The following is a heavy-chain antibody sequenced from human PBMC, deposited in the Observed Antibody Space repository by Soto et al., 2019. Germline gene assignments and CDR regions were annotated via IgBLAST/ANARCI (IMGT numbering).Heavy chain of an antibody. Sequence: QVQLVQSGAEVKKPGASVKVSCKASGYTFISYYMHWVRQAPGQGLEWMGIINPSGGATSYAQKVQGRVTMTRDTSTSTVYMELRSLRSEDTAVYYCARALYSGSYYLFDYWGQGTLVTVSS. J-gene: IGHJ4*02. D-gene: IGHD1-26*01. V-gene: IGHV1-46*03. CDR1: GYTFISYY. CDR3: ARALYSGSYYLFDY. CDR2: INPSGGAT.